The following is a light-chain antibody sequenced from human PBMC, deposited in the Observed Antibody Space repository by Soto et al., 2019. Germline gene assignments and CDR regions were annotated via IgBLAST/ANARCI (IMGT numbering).Light chain of an antibody. CDR3: QQYGSSPPT. Sequence: EIVLTQSPGTLSLSPGERATLSCRASRSVSSNYLAWYQQKPGQAPRLLIYGAFSRATGIPDRLSGSGSGTDFTLTISRLEPEDFAVYFCQQYGSSPPTFGQGTKVEIK. CDR2: GAF. V-gene: IGKV3-20*01. CDR1: RSVSSNY. J-gene: IGKJ1*01.